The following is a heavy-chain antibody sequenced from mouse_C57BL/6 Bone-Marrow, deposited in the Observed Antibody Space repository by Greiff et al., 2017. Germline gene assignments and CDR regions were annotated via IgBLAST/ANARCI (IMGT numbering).Heavy chain of an antibody. CDR1: GYTFTDYY. CDR2: IYPGSGNT. CDR3: ARYHYGSIRYFDY. V-gene: IGHV1-76*01. D-gene: IGHD1-1*01. J-gene: IGHJ2*01. Sequence: QVQLQQSGAELVRPGASVKLSCKASGYTFTDYYINWVKQRPGQGLEWIARIYPGSGNTYYNEKFKGKATLTAEKSSSTAYMQLSSLTSEDSAVYFCARYHYGSIRYFDYWGQGTTLTVSS.